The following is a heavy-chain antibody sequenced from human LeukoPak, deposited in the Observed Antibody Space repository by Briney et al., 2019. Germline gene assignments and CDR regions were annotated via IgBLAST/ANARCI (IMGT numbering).Heavy chain of an antibody. J-gene: IGHJ4*02. V-gene: IGHV4-59*01. D-gene: IGHD1-26*01. Sequence: SGTLSLTCTVSGGSISSYYWSWIRQPPGKGLEWIGYIFYIGSTNYNPSLKSRVTISVDTSKNHVSLNLTSVTAADAAVYYCARSLGGSYDYWGQGTLVTVSS. CDR3: ARSLGGSYDY. CDR2: IFYIGST. CDR1: GGSISSYY.